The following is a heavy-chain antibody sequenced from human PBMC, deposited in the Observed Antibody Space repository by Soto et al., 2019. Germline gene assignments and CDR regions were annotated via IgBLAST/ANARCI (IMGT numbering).Heavy chain of an antibody. CDR1: GFTFSSYG. J-gene: IGHJ4*02. CDR3: AKDLSDVFGELLTYYFDY. CDR2: ISYDGNVA. V-gene: IGHV3-30*18. Sequence: GGSLRLSCAASGFTFSSYGMHWVRQAPGKGLEWVTVISYDGNVAYYADSVKGRFTISRDNSKNTLYLQMNSLRTEDTAMYYCAKDLSDVFGELLTYYFDYWGQGTLVTVSS. D-gene: IGHD3-10*01.